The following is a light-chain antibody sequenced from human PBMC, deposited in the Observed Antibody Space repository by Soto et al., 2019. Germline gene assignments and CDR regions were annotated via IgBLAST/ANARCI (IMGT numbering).Light chain of an antibody. J-gene: IGKJ5*01. CDR1: QSVGSN. CDR3: QQYNNWPSIT. CDR2: GTS. V-gene: IGKV3-15*01. Sequence: EIVMTQSPATLSVSPGERATLSCRASQSVGSNLAWYQQKPGQAPRLLIYGTSTRATGIPARFSGSGSGTEFTLTISSLQSEDFAVYYCQQYNNWPSITFGKGTRLEIK.